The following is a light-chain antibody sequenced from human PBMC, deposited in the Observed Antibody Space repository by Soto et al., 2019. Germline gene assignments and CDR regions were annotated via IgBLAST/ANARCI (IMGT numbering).Light chain of an antibody. Sequence: QSVLTQPASVSGSPGQSITISCTGTSSDVAAYNYVSWYQQHPGTAPKLMIYDVSNRPSGVSDRFSGSKSGNTASLTISELQGEDEADYYCSSYTSSSTYVFGTGTKLTVL. CDR2: DVS. CDR1: SSDVAAYNY. J-gene: IGLJ1*01. V-gene: IGLV2-14*01. CDR3: SSYTSSSTYV.